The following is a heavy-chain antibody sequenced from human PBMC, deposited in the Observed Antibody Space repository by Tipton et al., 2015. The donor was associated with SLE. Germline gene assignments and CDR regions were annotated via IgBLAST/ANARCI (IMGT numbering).Heavy chain of an antibody. CDR3: ASEFSGTHYLDY. J-gene: IGHJ4*02. CDR1: GYTFTSYN. V-gene: IGHV1-8*01. CDR2: MNPNTGNT. D-gene: IGHD1-26*01. Sequence: QSGPEVKKPGASVKVSCKASGYTFTSYNIIWMRQAAGQGLEWLGWMNPNTGNTGYAQNFQGRVTMTRNTSITTAYMELSSLRSEDTAVYYCASEFSGTHYLDYWGQGPRSPSPQ.